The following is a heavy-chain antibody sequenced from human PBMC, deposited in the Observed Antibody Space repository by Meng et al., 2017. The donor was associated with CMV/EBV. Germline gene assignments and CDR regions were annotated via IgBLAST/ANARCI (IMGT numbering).Heavy chain of an antibody. J-gene: IGHJ5*02. CDR2: IYPGDSDT. V-gene: IGHV5-51*01. CDR3: ARGMVEIFGVVMRWFDP. CDR1: GYSFTSYW. D-gene: IGHD3-3*01. Sequence: GESLKISCKGSGYSFTSYWIGWVRQMPGKGLEWMGIIYPGDSDTRYSPSFQGQVTISADNSISTAYLQRSSLKASDTAMYYCARGMVEIFGVVMRWFDPWGQGTLVTVSS.